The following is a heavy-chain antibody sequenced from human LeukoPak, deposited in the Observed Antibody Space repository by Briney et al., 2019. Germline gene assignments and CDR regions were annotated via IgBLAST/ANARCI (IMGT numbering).Heavy chain of an antibody. Sequence: PSETLSLTCTVSGGSISSSSYYWGWIRQPPGKGLEWIGEINHSGSTNYNPSLKSRVTISVDTSKNQFSLKLSSVTAADTAVYYCAIYYYDSSGRRHIFDYWGQGTLVTVSS. CDR1: GGSISSSSYY. CDR2: INHSGST. V-gene: IGHV4-39*07. J-gene: IGHJ4*02. CDR3: AIYYYDSSGRRHIFDY. D-gene: IGHD3-22*01.